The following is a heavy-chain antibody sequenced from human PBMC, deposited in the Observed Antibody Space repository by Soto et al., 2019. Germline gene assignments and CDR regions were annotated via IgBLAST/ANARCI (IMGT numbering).Heavy chain of an antibody. CDR2: INHSGST. V-gene: IGHV4-34*01. D-gene: IGHD3-3*01. J-gene: IGHJ6*02. CDR3: ARASRYDFWSGYYIWNYGMDV. Sequence: SETLSLTCAVYGGSFSVYYWSWIRQPPGKGLEWIGEINHSGSTNYNPSLKSRVTISVDTSKNQFSLKLSSVTAADTAVYYCARASRYDFWSGYYIWNYGMDVWGQGTTVTVSS. CDR1: GGSFSVYY.